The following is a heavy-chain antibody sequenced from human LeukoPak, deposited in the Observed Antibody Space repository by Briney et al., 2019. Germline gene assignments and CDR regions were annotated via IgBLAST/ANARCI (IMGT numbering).Heavy chain of an antibody. CDR3: ARDAHRFGELNNWFDP. Sequence: ASVKVSCKASGYTFSTSGITWVRQAPGQGLEWMGWISPYNGNTKSAQKFQGRVTMTTDTSTSTAYMELRSLRSDDTAVYYCARDAHRFGELNNWFDPWGQGTLVTVSS. V-gene: IGHV1-18*01. CDR2: ISPYNGNT. J-gene: IGHJ5*02. D-gene: IGHD3-10*01. CDR1: GYTFSTSG.